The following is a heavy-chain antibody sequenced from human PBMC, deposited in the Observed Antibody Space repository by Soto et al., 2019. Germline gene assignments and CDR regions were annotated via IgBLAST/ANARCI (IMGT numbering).Heavy chain of an antibody. D-gene: IGHD5-18*01. Sequence: GGSLRLSCAASGLSFGTFRMGWVRQSPGTCLEWVSAIDGSGGTTYYADSVKGRFTISRDNSKATLYLHMESLRDEDTGIYYCAKDGNIYGRPYYFHSWGHGTQVTVSS. V-gene: IGHV3-23*01. CDR3: AKDGNIYGRPYYFHS. CDR2: IDGSGGTT. CDR1: GLSFGTFR. J-gene: IGHJ4*01.